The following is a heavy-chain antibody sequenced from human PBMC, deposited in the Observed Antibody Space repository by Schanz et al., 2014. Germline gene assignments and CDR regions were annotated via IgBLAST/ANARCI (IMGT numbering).Heavy chain of an antibody. J-gene: IGHJ4*02. Sequence: EVQLVESGGGFVQPGGSLRLSCAASGFTFSSSWMHWVRQAPGKGLEWVANIKQDGIEKYYVDSVKGRFTISRDNAKNSLYLQMNSLTADDTAVYYCARDKGGYYPFDYWGRGTLVTVSS. V-gene: IGHV3-7*01. D-gene: IGHD3-3*01. CDR3: ARDKGGYYPFDY. CDR2: IKQDGIEK. CDR1: GFTFSSSW.